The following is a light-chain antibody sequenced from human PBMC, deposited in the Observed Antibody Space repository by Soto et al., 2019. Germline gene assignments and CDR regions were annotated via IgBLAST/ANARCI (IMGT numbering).Light chain of an antibody. V-gene: IGKV1-13*02. CDR2: GAS. Sequence: AIQLTQYPSSLSASVGDRVTITCRASQGISSHLAWYQQRPGKAPNLLIYGASNLQSGVPSRFSGSGSGTDFTLTISSLQPEDFATYYCQQFSGYPLTFGQGTRLEIK. CDR3: QQFSGYPLT. J-gene: IGKJ5*01. CDR1: QGISSH.